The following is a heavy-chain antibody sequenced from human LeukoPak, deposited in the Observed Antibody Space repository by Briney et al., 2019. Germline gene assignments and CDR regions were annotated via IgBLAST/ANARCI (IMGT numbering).Heavy chain of an antibody. J-gene: IGHJ4*02. Sequence: GVSLRLSCAASGFTFSSYGMHWVRQAPGKGLEWVAVISYDGSNKYYADSVKGRFTISRDNSKNTLYLQMNSLRAEDTAVYYCAKSLVAVAGVIDYWGQGTLVTVSS. CDR3: AKSLVAVAGVIDY. CDR2: ISYDGSNK. CDR1: GFTFSSYG. V-gene: IGHV3-30*18. D-gene: IGHD6-19*01.